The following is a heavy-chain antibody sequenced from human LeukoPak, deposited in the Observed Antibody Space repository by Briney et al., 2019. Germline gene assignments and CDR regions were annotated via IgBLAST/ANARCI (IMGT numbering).Heavy chain of an antibody. CDR1: GFTFSSYA. V-gene: IGHV3-64*01. CDR3: ARDAVGYSYGAAYYYYYMDV. J-gene: IGHJ6*03. D-gene: IGHD5-18*01. CDR2: ISSNGGST. Sequence: GGSLRLSCAASGFTFSSYAMHWVRQAPGKGLEYVSAISSNGGSTYYANSVKGRFTISRDNSKNTLYLQMGSLRAEDMAVYYCARDAVGYSYGAAYYYYYMDVWGKGTTVTISS.